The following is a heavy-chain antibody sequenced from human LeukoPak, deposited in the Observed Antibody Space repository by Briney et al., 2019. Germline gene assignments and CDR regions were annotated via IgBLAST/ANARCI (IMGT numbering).Heavy chain of an antibody. D-gene: IGHD3-10*01. CDR3: ARDHYGSGALLAY. CDR1: GFTFSSYG. CDR2: IWYDGSNK. Sequence: PGRSLRLPCAASGFTFSSYGMHWVRQAPGKGLEWVADIWYDGSNKYYADSVKGRFTISRDNSKNTLYLQMNSLRAEDTAVYYCARDHYGSGALLAYWGQGTLVTVSS. V-gene: IGHV3-33*01. J-gene: IGHJ4*02.